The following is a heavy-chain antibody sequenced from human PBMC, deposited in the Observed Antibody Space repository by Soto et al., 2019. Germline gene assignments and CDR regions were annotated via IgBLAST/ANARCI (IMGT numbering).Heavy chain of an antibody. CDR1: GFTFSSYS. CDR3: ARDGPLGYCSGGSCYSDY. V-gene: IGHV3-21*01. D-gene: IGHD2-15*01. J-gene: IGHJ4*02. Sequence: EVQLVESGGGLVKPGGSLRLSCAASGFTFSSYSMNWVRQAPGKGLEWVSSISSSSSYIYYADSVKGRFTICRDNAKNSLYLKINSLRAEDRVVYYCARDGPLGYCSGGSCYSDYWGQGPLVTVSS. CDR2: ISSSSSYI.